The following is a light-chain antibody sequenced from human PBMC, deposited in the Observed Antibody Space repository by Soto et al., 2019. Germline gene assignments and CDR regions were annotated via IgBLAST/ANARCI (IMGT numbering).Light chain of an antibody. CDR3: QQYNNWTWT. V-gene: IGKV3-15*01. Sequence: EIVMTQSPATLSMSPGERATLSCRASLSVSSNLAWYQQKPGQAPRLLIYGSSTRATGIPARFSGSGYGTEFTLTISSLQSEDFAVYYCQQYNNWTWTFGEGIKVEIK. CDR1: LSVSSN. J-gene: IGKJ1*01. CDR2: GSS.